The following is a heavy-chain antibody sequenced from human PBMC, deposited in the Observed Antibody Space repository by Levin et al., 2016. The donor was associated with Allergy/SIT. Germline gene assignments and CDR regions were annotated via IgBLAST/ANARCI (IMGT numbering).Heavy chain of an antibody. D-gene: IGHD6-19*01. CDR1: GFTFGDYF. Sequence: GSLRLSCAASGFTFGDYFMSWIRRAPGKGPEWIGRLSTSGNTNYNPSLKSRVNISVDKSKSQFSLKMTSVTAADTAVYFCAISHSTSVTGIAFFEHWGRGTLVTVSP. V-gene: IGHV4-4*08. CDR2: LSTSGNT. J-gene: IGHJ1*01. CDR3: AISHSTSVTGIAFFEH.